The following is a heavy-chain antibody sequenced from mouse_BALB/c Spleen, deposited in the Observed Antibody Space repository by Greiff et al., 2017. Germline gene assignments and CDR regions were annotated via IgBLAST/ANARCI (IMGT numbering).Heavy chain of an antibody. CDR1: GYSITSDYA. CDR3: ARSLGSSYEGFFAY. CDR2: ISYSGST. Sequence: VQLQQSGPGLVKPSLSLSLTCTVTGYSITSDYAWNWIRQFPGNKLEWMGYISYSGSTSYNPSLKSRISITRDTSKNQFFLQLNSVTTEDTATYYCARSLGSSYEGFFAYWGQGTLVTVSA. D-gene: IGHD1-1*01. J-gene: IGHJ3*01. V-gene: IGHV3-2*02.